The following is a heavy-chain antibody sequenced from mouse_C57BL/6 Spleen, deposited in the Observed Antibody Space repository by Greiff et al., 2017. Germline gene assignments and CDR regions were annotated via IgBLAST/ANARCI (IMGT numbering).Heavy chain of an antibody. CDR2: IRSKSNNYAT. J-gene: IGHJ4*01. D-gene: IGHD1-1*01. V-gene: IGHV10-1*01. CDR3: VRHPDYYGSNYYAMDY. CDR1: GFSFNTYA. Sequence: EVKLVESGGGLVQPKGSLKLSCAASGFSFNTYAMNWVRQAPGKGLEWVARIRSKSNNYATYYADSVKDRFTISRDDSESMLYLQMNNLKTEDTAMYYCVRHPDYYGSNYYAMDYWGQGTSVTVSS.